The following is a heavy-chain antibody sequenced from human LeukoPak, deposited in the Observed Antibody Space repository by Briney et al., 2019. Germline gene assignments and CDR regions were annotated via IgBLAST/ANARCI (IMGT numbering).Heavy chain of an antibody. Sequence: SETLSLTCTVSGGSISSYYWSWIRQPPGKGLEWIGYVSYTGSTKYNPSLKSRVTISVDTSKNQFSLKLSSVTAADTAVYYCARVITMVRGVYYYYYMDVWGKGTTVTISS. V-gene: IGHV4-59*01. D-gene: IGHD3-10*01. CDR2: VSYTGST. CDR3: ARVITMVRGVYYYYYMDV. J-gene: IGHJ6*03. CDR1: GGSISSYY.